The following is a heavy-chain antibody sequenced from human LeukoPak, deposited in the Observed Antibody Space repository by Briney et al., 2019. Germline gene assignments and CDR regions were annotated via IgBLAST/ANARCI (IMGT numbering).Heavy chain of an antibody. CDR1: GFTFSSYW. D-gene: IGHD1-14*01. CDR2: INSDGSST. Sequence: HPGGSLRLSCAASGFTFSSYWMHWVRQAPGKGLVWVSRINSDGSSTDYADSVKGRFTISRDNAKNTLYLQMNSLRAEDTAIYYCGRVVTTSEDWGQGTLVTVSS. CDR3: GRVVTTSED. J-gene: IGHJ4*02. V-gene: IGHV3-74*01.